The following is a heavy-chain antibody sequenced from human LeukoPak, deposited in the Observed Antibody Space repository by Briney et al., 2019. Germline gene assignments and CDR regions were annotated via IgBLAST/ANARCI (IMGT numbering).Heavy chain of an antibody. V-gene: IGHV4-59*01. CDR2: IYYSGST. CDR3: ARAGSTTWSLYHFDT. CDR1: GGSISSYY. J-gene: IGHJ4*02. D-gene: IGHD3-16*02. Sequence: NTSETLSLTCTVSGGSISSYYWSWIRQPPGKGLEWIGYIYYSGSTNYNPSLKSRVTISVDTSKNQFSLKLSSVTAADTAVYYCARAGSTTWSLYHFDTWGQGSRVTVSS.